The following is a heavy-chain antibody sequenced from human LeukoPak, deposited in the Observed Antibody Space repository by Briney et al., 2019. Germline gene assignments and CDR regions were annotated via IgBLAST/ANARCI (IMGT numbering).Heavy chain of an antibody. CDR1: GGSISSGDYY. V-gene: IGHV4-30-4*01. CDR2: IYYSGST. CDR3: ARAPHSARDFDY. Sequence: PSETLSLTCTVSGGSISSGDYYWSWIRQPPGKGLEWIGYIYYSGSTYYNPSLKSRVTISVDTSKNQFSLKLSSVTAADTAVYYCARAPHSARDFDYWGQGTLVTVSS. J-gene: IGHJ4*02.